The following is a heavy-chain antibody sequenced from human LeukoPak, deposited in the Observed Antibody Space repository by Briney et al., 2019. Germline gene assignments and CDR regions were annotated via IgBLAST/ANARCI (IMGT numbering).Heavy chain of an antibody. CDR2: IKSKTDGGTT. CDR1: GFTFSNAW. J-gene: IGHJ5*02. CDR3: ARDRTPGVYAIGVFDP. D-gene: IGHD2-8*01. Sequence: PGGSLRLSCAASGFTFSNAWMSWVRQAPGKGLGWVGRIKSKTDGGTTDYAAPVKGRFTISRDDSKNTLYLQMNSLKTEDTAVYYCARDRTPGVYAIGVFDPWGQGTLVTVSS. V-gene: IGHV3-15*01.